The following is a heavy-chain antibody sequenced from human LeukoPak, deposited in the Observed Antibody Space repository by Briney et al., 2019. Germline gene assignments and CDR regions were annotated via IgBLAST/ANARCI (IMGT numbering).Heavy chain of an antibody. Sequence: GGSLRLSCAASGFTFSSYGMHWVRQAPGKGLEWVALISYDGTNKYYGDSVKGRFTISRDKSKNTLFLQMNSLRAEDTAVYYCAKASVAAAGGYFQHWGQGTLVTVSS. J-gene: IGHJ1*01. CDR2: ISYDGTNK. CDR1: GFTFSSYG. CDR3: AKASVAAAGGYFQH. D-gene: IGHD6-13*01. V-gene: IGHV3-30*18.